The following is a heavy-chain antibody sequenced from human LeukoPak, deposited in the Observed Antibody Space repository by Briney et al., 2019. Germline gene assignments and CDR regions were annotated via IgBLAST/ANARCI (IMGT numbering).Heavy chain of an antibody. CDR3: ARDWDY. V-gene: IGHV4-38-2*02. J-gene: IGHJ4*02. CDR1: GYSISSGYY. Sequence: SSETLSLTCAVSGYSISSGYYWGWIRQPPGKGLEWIGSIYHSGSTYYNPSLKSRVTISVDTSKNQFSLKLSSVTAADTAVYYCARDWDYWGQGTLVTVSS. CDR2: IYHSGST.